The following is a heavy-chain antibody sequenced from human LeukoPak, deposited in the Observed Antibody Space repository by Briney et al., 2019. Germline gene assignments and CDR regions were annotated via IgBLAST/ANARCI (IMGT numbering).Heavy chain of an antibody. CDR1: GGSISSGDYY. J-gene: IGHJ4*02. V-gene: IGHV4-30-4*08. CDR2: IYYSGST. Sequence: SQTLSLTCTVSGGSISSGDYYWSWIRQPPGKGLEWIGYIYYSGSTYYNPSLKSRVTISVDTSKNQFSLKLSSVTAADTAVYYCARYCSSTSCYTGPFDYWGQGTLVTVSS. D-gene: IGHD2-2*02. CDR3: ARYCSSTSCYTGPFDY.